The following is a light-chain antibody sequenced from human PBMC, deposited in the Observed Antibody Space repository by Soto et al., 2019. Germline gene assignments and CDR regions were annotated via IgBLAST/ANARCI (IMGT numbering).Light chain of an antibody. CDR3: QKCNGGPFT. J-gene: IGKJ3*01. V-gene: IGKV1-27*01. CDR1: QDIRDH. Sequence: DFQMTQSPSSLSASVGDRVTITCRASQDIRDHLAWYLQKPGKVPQLLIHTSSPLHSGVTSQFSDNGCGRDFNIIINSLQPEDVRVYFCQKCNGGPFTFGPGTTVDV. CDR2: TSS.